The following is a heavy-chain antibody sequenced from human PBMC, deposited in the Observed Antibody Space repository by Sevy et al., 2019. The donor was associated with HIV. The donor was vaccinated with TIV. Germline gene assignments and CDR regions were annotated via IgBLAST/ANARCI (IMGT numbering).Heavy chain of an antibody. J-gene: IGHJ5*02. CDR1: GGSISSGGYY. D-gene: IGHD5-12*01. Sequence: NLSLTCTVSGGSISSGGYYCSWIRQHPGNGLEWIGYINYSGSTYYNPSLKSRIIISVDTSKNQFSLKVSSVTATDTAVYYRARAVATIYNWFDPWGQGTLVFVSS. V-gene: IGHV4-31*03. CDR3: ARAVATIYNWFDP. CDR2: INYSGST.